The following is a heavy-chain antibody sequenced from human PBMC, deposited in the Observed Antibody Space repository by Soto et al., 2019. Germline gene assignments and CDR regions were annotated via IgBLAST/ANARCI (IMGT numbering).Heavy chain of an antibody. J-gene: IGHJ6*02. CDR1: GFSLSNARMG. Sequence: SGPTLVNPTETLTLTCTVSGFSLSNARMGVSWIRQPPGKALEWLAHIFSNDEKSYSTSLKSRLTISKDTSRSQVVLTMTNMDPVDTATYYCARINYYGSAPYTDVWGQGTTVTVSS. D-gene: IGHD3-10*01. CDR3: ARINYYGSAPYTDV. CDR2: IFSNDEK. V-gene: IGHV2-26*01.